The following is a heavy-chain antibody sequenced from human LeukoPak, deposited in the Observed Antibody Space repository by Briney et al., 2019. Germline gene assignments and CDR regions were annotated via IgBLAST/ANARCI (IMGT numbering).Heavy chain of an antibody. CDR3: AKDDTMITPSDFDF. CDR2: VDADGVQT. CDR1: GFKFWQYG. V-gene: IGHV3-23*01. Sequence: GGSLRLSCVASGFKFWQYGMSWVRQAPGKGLEWVSTVDADGVQTYYTDSVRGRFTISRDTSKNTVSLQMNNLRAEDTATYFCAKDDTMITPSDFDFWGQGTLVAVSS. J-gene: IGHJ4*02. D-gene: IGHD3-16*01.